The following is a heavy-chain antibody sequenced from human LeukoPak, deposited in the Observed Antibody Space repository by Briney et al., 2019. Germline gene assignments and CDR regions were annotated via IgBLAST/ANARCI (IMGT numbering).Heavy chain of an antibody. Sequence: GASVKVSCKASGYTFTGYSMHWVRQAPGQGLEWMGWINPNSGGTNYAQTFQGRVTMPRDTSISTAYMELSRLRSDDTAVYYCARPRGGTGYYFDYWGQGTLVTVSP. CDR1: GYTFTGYS. J-gene: IGHJ4*02. D-gene: IGHD3-10*01. V-gene: IGHV1-2*02. CDR2: INPNSGGT. CDR3: ARPRGGTGYYFDY.